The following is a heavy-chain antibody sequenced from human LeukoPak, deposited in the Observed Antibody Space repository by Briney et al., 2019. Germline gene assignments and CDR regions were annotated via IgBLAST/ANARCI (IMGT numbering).Heavy chain of an antibody. D-gene: IGHD5-24*01. CDR2: INHSGST. J-gene: IGHJ4*02. V-gene: IGHV4-34*01. Sequence: SGTLSLTCAVYGGSFSGYYWSWIRQPPGKGLEWIGEINHSGSTNYNPSLKSRVTISVDTSKNQFSLKLSSVTAADTAVYYCAREALRDGYSIDYWGQGTLVTVSS. CDR3: AREALRDGYSIDY. CDR1: GGSFSGYY.